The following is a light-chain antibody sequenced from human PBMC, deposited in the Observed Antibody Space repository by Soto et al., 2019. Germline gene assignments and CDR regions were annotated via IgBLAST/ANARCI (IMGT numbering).Light chain of an antibody. Sequence: QSVLTQPASVSGSPGQSITISCTGSSSDVGGYNYVSWYQQHPGKAPKLIIYEVSSRPSGISDRFSGSKSGNTASLTISGLQAEDEADYYCSSYASSSSRLFGGGTKVTVL. J-gene: IGLJ2*01. V-gene: IGLV2-14*01. CDR3: SSYASSSSRL. CDR1: SSDVGGYNY. CDR2: EVS.